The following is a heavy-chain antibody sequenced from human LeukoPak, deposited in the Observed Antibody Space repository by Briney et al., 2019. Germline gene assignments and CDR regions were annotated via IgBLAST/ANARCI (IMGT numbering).Heavy chain of an antibody. D-gene: IGHD3-16*02. V-gene: IGHV4-61*02. CDR2: IYTSGST. Sequence: PSETLSLTCTVSGGSISSGSYYWSWIRQPAGKGLEWIRRIYTSGSTNYNPSLKSRVTISVDTSKNQFSLKLSSMTAADTAVYYCARDSDPFLRLGELSLALPDNDAFDIWGQGTMVTVSS. CDR3: ARDSDPFLRLGELSLALPDNDAFDI. J-gene: IGHJ3*02. CDR1: GGSISSGSYY.